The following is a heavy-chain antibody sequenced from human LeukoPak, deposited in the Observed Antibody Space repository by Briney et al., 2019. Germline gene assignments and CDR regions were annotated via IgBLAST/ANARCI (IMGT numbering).Heavy chain of an antibody. D-gene: IGHD3-16*01. CDR2: ITSTSSTI. CDR3: ARDRTFAFDI. J-gene: IGHJ3*02. V-gene: IGHV3-48*02. Sequence: GGSLRLSCAASGFSFSSYSMNWVRQAPGKGPEWVSYITSTSSTIYYADSVKGRFTISRDNAQNSLYLQMNSLRDEDTAVYYCARDRTFAFDIWGQGTMVTVSS. CDR1: GFSFSSYS.